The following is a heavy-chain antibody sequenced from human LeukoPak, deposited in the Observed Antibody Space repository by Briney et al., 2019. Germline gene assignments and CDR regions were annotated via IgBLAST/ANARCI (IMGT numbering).Heavy chain of an antibody. Sequence: GGSLRLSCAASGFTFSSYSMNWVRQAPGKGLEWVSSISSSSSYIYYADSVKGRFTISRDNAKNSLYLQMNSLRAEDTGVYYCAREGAMAFDYWGQGTLVTVSS. CDR2: ISSSSSYI. CDR3: AREGAMAFDY. D-gene: IGHD5-18*01. J-gene: IGHJ4*02. CDR1: GFTFSSYS. V-gene: IGHV3-21*01.